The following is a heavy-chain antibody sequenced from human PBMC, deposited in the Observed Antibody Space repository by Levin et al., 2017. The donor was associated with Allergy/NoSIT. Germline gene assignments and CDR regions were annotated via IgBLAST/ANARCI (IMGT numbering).Heavy chain of an antibody. CDR3: AGALYRDGYTNDY. CDR1: GFTISSNY. V-gene: IGHV3-53*01. J-gene: IGHJ4*02. Sequence: GGSLRLSCAASGFTISSNYMSWVRQAPGKGLEWVSVIYSGGSTYYADSVKGRFTISRDNSKNTLYLQMNSLRAEDTAVYYCAGALYRDGYTNDYWGQGTLVTVSS. CDR2: IYSGGST. D-gene: IGHD5-24*01.